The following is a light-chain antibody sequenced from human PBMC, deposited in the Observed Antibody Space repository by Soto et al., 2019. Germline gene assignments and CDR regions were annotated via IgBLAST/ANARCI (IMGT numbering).Light chain of an antibody. CDR2: DVR. J-gene: IGLJ1*01. Sequence: QSVLTQPASVSGSPGQSITISCTGTSSDVGGYNYVSWYQPHPGKAPKLMIYDVRNRPSGVSNRFSGSKSGNTASLTISGLQAEDEADYYCSSYTSSSTLDYVFGTGTKLTVL. CDR1: SSDVGGYNY. V-gene: IGLV2-14*01. CDR3: SSYTSSSTLDYV.